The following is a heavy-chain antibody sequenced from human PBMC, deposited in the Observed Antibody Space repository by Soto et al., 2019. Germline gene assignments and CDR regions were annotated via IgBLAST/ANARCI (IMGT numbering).Heavy chain of an antibody. V-gene: IGHV5-10-1*01. CDR1: GYNFITDW. J-gene: IGHJ3*02. D-gene: IGHD2-15*01. CDR3: ASDSHCDGGNCPMGGFEM. CDR2: IDPTDSYT. Sequence: PGESLKISCKGSGYNFITDWIGWVRQMPGKGLEWMGRIDPTDSYTKYSPSFEGHVTISADTALSTTYLQWDTLKPSDTAIYFCASDSHCDGGNCPMGGFEMWGQGTMVTVSS.